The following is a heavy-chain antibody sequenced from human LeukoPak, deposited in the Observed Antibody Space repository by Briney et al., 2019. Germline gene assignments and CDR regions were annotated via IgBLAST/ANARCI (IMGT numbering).Heavy chain of an antibody. CDR2: IYSGGST. CDR3: AKSNGYGLVDI. V-gene: IGHV3-NL1*01. J-gene: IGHJ3*02. CDR1: GFTFSSYG. Sequence: GGSLRLSCAASGFTFSSYGMHWVRQAPGKGLEWVSVIYSGGSTYYADSVKGRFTISRDNSKNTLYLQMNSLRAEDTAVYYCAKSNGYGLVDIWGQGTMVTVSS. D-gene: IGHD3-10*01.